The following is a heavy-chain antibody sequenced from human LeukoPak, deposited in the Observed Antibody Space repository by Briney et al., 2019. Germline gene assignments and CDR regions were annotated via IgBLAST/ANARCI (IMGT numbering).Heavy chain of an antibody. CDR2: IYYSGST. CDR3: ARIMLSWREFDC. Sequence: SETLSLTCTDSGGSISNGDHYWSWIRQHPGKGLEWIGHIYYSGSTYYNPSLKSRGIISVETSKNQFSLKLSSVTAADTAVYYYARIMLSWREFDCWGQGTLVTVSS. J-gene: IGHJ4*02. V-gene: IGHV4-31*03. D-gene: IGHD1-26*01. CDR1: GGSISNGDHY.